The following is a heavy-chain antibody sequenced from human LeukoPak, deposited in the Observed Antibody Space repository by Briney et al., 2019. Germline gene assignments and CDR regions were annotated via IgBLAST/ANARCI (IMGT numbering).Heavy chain of an antibody. V-gene: IGHV1-18*01. J-gene: IGHJ5*02. Sequence: GASVKVSCKASGYTFTSYGFSWVRQAPGQGLEWMGWISAYNGNTNYAQKLQGRVTMTTDTSTSTAYMELRSLRSDDTAVYYCARTRQYSNSWYCWFDPWGQGTLVTVSS. CDR3: ARTRQYSNSWYCWFDP. CDR2: ISAYNGNT. CDR1: GYTFTSYG. D-gene: IGHD6-13*01.